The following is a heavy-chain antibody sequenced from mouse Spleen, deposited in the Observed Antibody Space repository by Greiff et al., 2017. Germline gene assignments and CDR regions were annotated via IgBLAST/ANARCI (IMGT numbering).Heavy chain of an antibody. V-gene: IGHV1-54*01. CDR2: INPGSGGT. D-gene: IGHD2-14*01. Sequence: VQLQQSGAELVRPGTSVKVSCKASGYAFTNYLIEWVKQRPGQGLEWIGVINPGSGGTNYNEKFKGKATLTADKSSSTAYMQLSSLTSEDSAVYFCARNRIGSFDYWGQGTTLTVSS. CDR3: ARNRIGSFDY. J-gene: IGHJ2*01. CDR1: GYAFTNYL.